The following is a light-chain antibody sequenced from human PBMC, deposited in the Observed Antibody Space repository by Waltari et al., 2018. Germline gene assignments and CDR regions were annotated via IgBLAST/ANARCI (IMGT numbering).Light chain of an antibody. Sequence: DIVMTQSPLSLPVTPGETASIPSRSSQSLLQSNGYNCLDWYLQKPGQSPQLLIYLGSNRASGVPDRFSGSGSGTDFTLKISRVEAEDVGVYYCMQALQLPVTFGGGTKVEIK. J-gene: IGKJ4*01. CDR3: MQALQLPVT. CDR2: LGS. V-gene: IGKV2-28*01. CDR1: QSLLQSNGYNC.